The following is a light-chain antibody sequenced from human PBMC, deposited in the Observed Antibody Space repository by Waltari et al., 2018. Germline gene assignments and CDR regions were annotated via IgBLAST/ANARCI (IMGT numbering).Light chain of an antibody. Sequence: QSVLTQPPSVSAAPGQTVTISCSGSTPNLGDNYVPWYQQFPGAAPKVLIYANDKRTTGIPDRFSGAKSGTSATLAITGLQTGDEADYYCGTWDNTLSANTLSAVFGGGTKVTVL. CDR1: TPNLGDNY. J-gene: IGLJ2*01. CDR2: AND. CDR3: GTWDNTLSANTLSAV. V-gene: IGLV1-51*02.